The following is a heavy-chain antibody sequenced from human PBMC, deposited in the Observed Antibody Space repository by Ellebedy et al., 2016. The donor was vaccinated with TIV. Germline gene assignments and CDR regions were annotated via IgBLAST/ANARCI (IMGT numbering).Heavy chain of an antibody. D-gene: IGHD2-2*01. V-gene: IGHV1-2*02. CDR2: INPNSGGT. CDR1: GYTFTGYY. Sequence: ASVKVSCKASGYTFTGYYMHWVRQAPGQGLEWMGWINPNSGGTNYAQKFQGRVTMTRDTSVSTAYMDLIRLTSDDTAVYYCAKDSFTGFGSSYSFDFWGQGTLVTVSS. CDR3: AKDSFTGFGSSYSFDF. J-gene: IGHJ4*02.